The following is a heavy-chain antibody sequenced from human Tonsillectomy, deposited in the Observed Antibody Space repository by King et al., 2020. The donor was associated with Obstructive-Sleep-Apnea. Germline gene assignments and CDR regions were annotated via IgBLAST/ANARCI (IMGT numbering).Heavy chain of an antibody. V-gene: IGHV3-23*04. Sequence: VQLVESGGGLVQPGGSLRLSCAASGFTFSSYAISWVRQAPGKGLEWVSAISGSGDSTHYADSVKGRLTISRDNSKKTLYLQMNSLRAEDTALYYRAKDLDFWGGYYTGILDYWGQGTLVTVSS. CDR1: GFTFSSYA. CDR2: ISGSGDST. D-gene: IGHD3-3*01. CDR3: AKDLDFWGGYYTGILDY. J-gene: IGHJ4*02.